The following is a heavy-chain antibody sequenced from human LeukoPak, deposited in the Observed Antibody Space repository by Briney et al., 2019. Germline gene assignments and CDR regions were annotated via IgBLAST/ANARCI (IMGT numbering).Heavy chain of an antibody. CDR2: ISGGGGST. J-gene: IGHJ4*02. CDR1: GFTFSSYA. Sequence: GGSLRLSCAASGFTFSSYAMSWVRQSPGKGLEWVSAISGGGGSTYYAYYTDSVKGRFTISRDNSRNTLYLQMNSLRAEDTAVYYCAKFYDILTSYFDYWGQGTLVTVSS. V-gene: IGHV3-23*01. CDR3: AKFYDILTSYFDY. D-gene: IGHD3-9*01.